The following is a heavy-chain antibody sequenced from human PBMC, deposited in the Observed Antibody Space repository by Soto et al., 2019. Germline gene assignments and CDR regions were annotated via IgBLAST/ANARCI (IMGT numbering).Heavy chain of an antibody. D-gene: IGHD3-3*01. CDR1: GITFSTYR. V-gene: IGHV3-74*01. J-gene: IGHJ4*02. Sequence: GSPRLSCVVSGITFSTYRMHWVRQAPGKGLVWVSHIKSDGTVTHYTDSVRGRFIISRDNAKNTLFLQMNSLRAEDTAVYYCARENYDFWSGYYLDYWGQGTLVTVSS. CDR3: ARENYDFWSGYYLDY. CDR2: IKSDGTVT.